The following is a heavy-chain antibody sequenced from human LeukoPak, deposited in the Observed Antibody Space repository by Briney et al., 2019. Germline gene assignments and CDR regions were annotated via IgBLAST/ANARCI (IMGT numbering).Heavy chain of an antibody. D-gene: IGHD2-15*01. V-gene: IGHV3-30*18. CDR2: ISYDGSNI. CDR1: GFTFASYA. J-gene: IGHJ4*02. CDR3: AKGYCSGGSCYSSGFDY. Sequence: GSLRLSCAASGFTFASYAMSWVRQAPGKGLEWVAVISYDGSNIYYADSVKGRFTISRDNSKNTLFLQMNSLRAEDSAVYYCAKGYCSGGSCYSSGFDYWGQGTLVTVSS.